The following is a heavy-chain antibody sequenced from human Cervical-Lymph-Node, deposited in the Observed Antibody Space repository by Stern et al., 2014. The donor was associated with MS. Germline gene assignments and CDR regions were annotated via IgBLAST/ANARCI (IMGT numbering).Heavy chain of an antibody. J-gene: IGHJ6*02. CDR2: ISGSGDIT. V-gene: IGHV3-23*04. D-gene: IGHD3/OR15-3a*01. CDR1: GFTFSRFA. CDR3: AKFLSMIFGLLTIPSF. Sequence: EVQLVESGGDLVQPGGSLRLSCAASGFTFSRFAMTWVRQAPGKGLEWVSAISGSGDITSYADSVKGRFTISRDNSKNTLYLQMNSLRAEDTAVYYCAKFLSMIFGLLTIPSFWGQGTTVTVSS.